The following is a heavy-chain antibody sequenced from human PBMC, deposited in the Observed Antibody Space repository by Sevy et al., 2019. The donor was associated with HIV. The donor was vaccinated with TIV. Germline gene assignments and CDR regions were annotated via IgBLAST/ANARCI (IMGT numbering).Heavy chain of an antibody. CDR1: GASISSSSYY. CDR3: ALTGVLAAPPRYYYYGMDV. J-gene: IGHJ6*02. V-gene: IGHV4-39*01. D-gene: IGHD6-6*01. Sequence: SETLSLTCTVSGASISSSSYYWGWIRQPPGKGLECIGNIYYSGSTYYNPSLKSRVTISGGTSKNQFSLKLSSVTAADTAVYYCALTGVLAAPPRYYYYGMDVWGQGTTVTVSS. CDR2: IYYSGST.